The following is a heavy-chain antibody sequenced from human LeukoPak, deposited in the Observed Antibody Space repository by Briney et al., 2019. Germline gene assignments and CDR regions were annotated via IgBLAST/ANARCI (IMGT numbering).Heavy chain of an antibody. J-gene: IGHJ4*02. CDR3: ASGGRYCSGGSCYFDY. Sequence: GESLKISCKGSGYSFTSYWIGWVRQMPGKGLEWMGIIYPGDSDTRYSPSSQGQVTISADKSISAAYLQWSSLKASDTAMYYCASGGRYCSGGSCYFDYWGQGTLVTVSS. CDR1: GYSFTSYW. D-gene: IGHD2-15*01. V-gene: IGHV5-51*01. CDR2: IYPGDSDT.